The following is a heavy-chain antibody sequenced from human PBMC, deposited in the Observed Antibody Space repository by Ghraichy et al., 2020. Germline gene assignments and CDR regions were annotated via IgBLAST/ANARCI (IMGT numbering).Heavy chain of an antibody. V-gene: IGHV4-39*01. Sequence: SQTLSLTCTVSGGSISSSSYYWGWVRQPPGEGLEWIGSINYSGNTYYRPSLKNRVTISVDTSKNQFSLKLSSVTATDTAVYYCARLSIAVAGSLFDYWGQGTLVTVSS. J-gene: IGHJ4*02. D-gene: IGHD6-19*01. CDR1: GGSISSSSYY. CDR3: ARLSIAVAGSLFDY. CDR2: INYSGNT.